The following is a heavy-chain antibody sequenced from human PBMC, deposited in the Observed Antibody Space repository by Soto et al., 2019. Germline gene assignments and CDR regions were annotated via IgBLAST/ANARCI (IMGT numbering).Heavy chain of an antibody. CDR3: AAPPRY. CDR2: INHSGST. CDR1: GGSFSGYY. V-gene: IGHV4-34*01. D-gene: IGHD6-6*01. Sequence: SETLSLTCAVYGGSFSGYYWIWIRQPPGKGLEWIGEINHSGSTNYNPSLKSRVTISVDTSKNQFSLKLTSVTAADTAVYYCAAPPRYWGQGTLVTVSS. J-gene: IGHJ4*02.